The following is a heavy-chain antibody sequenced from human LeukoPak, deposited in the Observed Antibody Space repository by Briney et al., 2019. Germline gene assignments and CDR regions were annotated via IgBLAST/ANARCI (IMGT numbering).Heavy chain of an antibody. Sequence: ASVKVSCKTSGYTFSAYDVTWVRQAPGQGLEWMGWMNPNSGNTGSAQKPWGRVTMTSNASISSAYMELHRLTSEDTAVYYCARGVRNQLLSEYWGQGTLITVSS. D-gene: IGHD2-2*01. J-gene: IGHJ4*02. V-gene: IGHV1-8*01. CDR1: GYTFSAYD. CDR2: MNPNSGNT. CDR3: ARGVRNQLLSEY.